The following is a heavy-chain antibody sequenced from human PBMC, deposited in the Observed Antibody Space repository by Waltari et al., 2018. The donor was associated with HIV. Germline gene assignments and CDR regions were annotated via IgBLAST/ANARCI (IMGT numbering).Heavy chain of an antibody. Sequence: RLQESAPSLVRPSETPSPTCSVSGGSVKNNSYNGSWIRQPPGTGPEWLGSTYHSGRSNYHPAHKSRITVLVDTSNNQFSLELTFVTAAVTAVYFWARRGLYQHIGWFDPWGQGTLVTVSS. V-gene: IGHV4-39*01. D-gene: IGHD2-21*01. CDR3: ARRGLYQHIGWFDP. CDR2: TYHSGRS. CDR1: GGSVKNNSYN. J-gene: IGHJ5*02.